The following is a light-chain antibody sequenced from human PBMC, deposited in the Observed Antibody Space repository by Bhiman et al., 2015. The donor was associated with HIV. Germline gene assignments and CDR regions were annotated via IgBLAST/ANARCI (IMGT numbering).Light chain of an antibody. Sequence: SYELTQPPSVSVAPGKTARITCGGNNVESKSVHWYQQKPGQAPIVFIYGKNNRPSGIPDRFSGSSSGNTASLTITGAQAEDEADYYCNSRDSSGNHVVFGGGTKLTVL. V-gene: IGLV3-19*01. J-gene: IGLJ2*01. CDR1: NVESKS. CDR2: GKN. CDR3: NSRDSSGNHVV.